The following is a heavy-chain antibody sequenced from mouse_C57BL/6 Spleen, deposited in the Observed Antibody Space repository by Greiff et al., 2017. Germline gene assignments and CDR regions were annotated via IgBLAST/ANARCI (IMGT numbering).Heavy chain of an antibody. CDR2: IWTGGGT. J-gene: IGHJ2*01. Sequence: VQLKESGPGLVAPSQSLSITCTVSGFSLTSYAISWVRQPPGKGLEWLGVIWTGGGTNYNSALKSRLSISKDNSKSQVFLKMNSLQTDDTARYYCARNSVNYSNYRYYFDYWGQGTTLTVSS. V-gene: IGHV2-9-1*01. CDR1: GFSLTSYA. D-gene: IGHD2-5*01. CDR3: ARNSVNYSNYRYYFDY.